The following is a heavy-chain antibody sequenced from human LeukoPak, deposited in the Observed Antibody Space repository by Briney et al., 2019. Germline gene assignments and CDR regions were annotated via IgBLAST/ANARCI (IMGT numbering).Heavy chain of an antibody. Sequence: GRSLRLSCAASGFPFSTCDMHWVRQAPDKGLQWVAVISSDGYRTDYPDSVRGRFTISRDNFKNTVDLQMISVTAEDTAMYFCAKGLGTGSVLARPLHYWGQGTLVTVSS. D-gene: IGHD3-10*01. CDR1: GFPFSTCD. CDR2: ISSDGYRT. V-gene: IGHV3-30*18. CDR3: AKGLGTGSVLARPLHY. J-gene: IGHJ4*02.